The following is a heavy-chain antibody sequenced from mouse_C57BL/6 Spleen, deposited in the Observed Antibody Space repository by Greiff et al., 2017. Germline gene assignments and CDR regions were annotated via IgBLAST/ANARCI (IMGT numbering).Heavy chain of an antibody. Sequence: QVQLQQSGAELVQPGASVKISCKASGYAFSSYWMNWVKQRPGKGLEWIGQIYPGDGDTNYNGKFTGQATLTADQSSSTSYMQLSSLTSEDSAVYFCARFTTVVALYYFDYWGQGTTLTVSS. CDR2: IYPGDGDT. J-gene: IGHJ2*01. CDR1: GYAFSSYW. D-gene: IGHD1-1*01. CDR3: ARFTTVVALYYFDY. V-gene: IGHV1-80*01.